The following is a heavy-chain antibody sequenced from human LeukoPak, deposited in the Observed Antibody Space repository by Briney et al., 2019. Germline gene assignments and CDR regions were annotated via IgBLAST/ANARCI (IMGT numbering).Heavy chain of an antibody. V-gene: IGHV4-30-2*01. CDR3: VRGRENDPYAFDI. CDR1: GGSISSSSYY. J-gene: IGHJ3*02. D-gene: IGHD3-16*01. Sequence: SETLFLTCTVSGGSISSSSYYWGWIRQPPGKGLEWIGYIYHGGSTYYNPSLKSRVTISVDRSKNQFSLKVSSVTAADTAVYYCVRGRENDPYAFDIWGQGTMVTVSS. CDR2: IYHGGST.